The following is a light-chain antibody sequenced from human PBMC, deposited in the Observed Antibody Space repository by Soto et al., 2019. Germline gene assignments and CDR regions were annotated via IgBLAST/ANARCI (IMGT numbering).Light chain of an antibody. CDR1: SYNIGSHV. J-gene: IGLJ3*02. Sequence: QSVLTQPPSASGTPGQRVTISCSGSSYNIGSHVVNWYQQVPGTAPKLLIYTNNQRPSGVPDRFSDSKSGTSASLAISGLQSEDEADYYCAAWDGSLQSWVFGGGTKLTVL. CDR2: TNN. CDR3: AAWDGSLQSWV. V-gene: IGLV1-44*01.